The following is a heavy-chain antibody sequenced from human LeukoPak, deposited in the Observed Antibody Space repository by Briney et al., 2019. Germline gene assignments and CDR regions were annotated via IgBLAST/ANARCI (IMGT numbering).Heavy chain of an antibody. D-gene: IGHD3-9*01. J-gene: IGHJ4*02. CDR2: INPNSGGT. CDR3: ARSPSYYDILTGYYRGDFDY. CDR1: GYTFTGYY. V-gene: IGHV1-2*06. Sequence: ASVKVSCKASGYTFTGYYMHWVRQAPGQGLEWMGRINPNSGGTNYAQKFQGRVTMTRDTSISTAYMELSRLGSDDTAVYYCARSPSYYDILTGYYRGDFDYWGQGTLVTVSS.